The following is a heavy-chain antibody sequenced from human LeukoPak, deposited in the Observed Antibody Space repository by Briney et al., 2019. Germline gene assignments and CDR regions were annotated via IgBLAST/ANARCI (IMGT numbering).Heavy chain of an antibody. CDR2: IYYSGST. Sequence: SETLSLTCTVSGGSISSYYWSWIRQPPGKGLEWIGYIYYSGSTNYNPSLKSRVTISVDTSKNQFSLKLSSVTAADTAVYYCARGGSSSWFPYYYYMDVWGKGTTVTVSS. CDR1: GGSISSYY. J-gene: IGHJ6*03. V-gene: IGHV4-59*01. D-gene: IGHD6-13*01. CDR3: ARGGSSSWFPYYYYMDV.